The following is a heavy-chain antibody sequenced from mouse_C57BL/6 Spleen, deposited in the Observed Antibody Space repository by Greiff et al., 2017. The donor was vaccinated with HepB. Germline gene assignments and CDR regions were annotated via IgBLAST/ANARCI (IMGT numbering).Heavy chain of an antibody. J-gene: IGHJ4*01. D-gene: IGHD2-10*01. CDR2: ISSGSSTI. CDR3: ARQPYPLYAMDY. Sequence: EVKLVESGGGLVKPGGSLKLSCAASGFTFSDYGMHWVRQAPEKGLEWVAYISSGSSTIYYADTVKGRFTISSDNAKNTLFLQLTSLRSEDTAMYYCARQPYPLYAMDYWGQGTSVTVSS. CDR1: GFTFSDYG. V-gene: IGHV5-17*01.